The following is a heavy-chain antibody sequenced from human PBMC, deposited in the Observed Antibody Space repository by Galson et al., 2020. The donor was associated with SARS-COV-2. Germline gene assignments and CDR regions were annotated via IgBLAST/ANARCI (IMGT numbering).Heavy chain of an antibody. J-gene: IGHJ4*02. Sequence: GGSLRLSCAASGFTFSSYSMNWVRQAPGKGLEWVSSISSTSSYIYYADSVKGRFTISRDNAKNSLYLQMNSLRAEDTAVYYCARDRGITETTSGDYWGQGTLVTVSS. CDR1: GFTFSSYS. D-gene: IGHD1-20*01. V-gene: IGHV3-21*01. CDR2: ISSTSSYI. CDR3: ARDRGITETTSGDY.